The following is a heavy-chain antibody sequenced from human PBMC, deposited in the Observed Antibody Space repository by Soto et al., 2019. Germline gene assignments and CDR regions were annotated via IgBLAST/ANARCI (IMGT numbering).Heavy chain of an antibody. CDR3: ARVREPHLDHYRLDV. CDR1: GFTFNVYG. D-gene: IGHD3-16*02. Sequence: SVKVSCKTSGFTFNVYGIHWVREAPGQGLEWVGGLIPIYDAPYYAQKFQGRVTISADKSTTTVHLELSSLKSDDTAVYFCARVREPHLDHYRLDVWGQVTTVTVSS. V-gene: IGHV1-69*06. CDR2: LIPIYDAP. J-gene: IGHJ6*02.